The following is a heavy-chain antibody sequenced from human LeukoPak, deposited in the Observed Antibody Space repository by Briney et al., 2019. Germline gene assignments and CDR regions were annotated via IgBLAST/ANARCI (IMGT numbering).Heavy chain of an antibody. D-gene: IGHD3-10*01. V-gene: IGHV4-34*01. CDR3: ARGPRITMVRGAIRVPLDV. J-gene: IGHJ6*04. CDR1: GGSFSDYY. CDR2: INHSGST. Sequence: SETLSLTCAVYGGSFSDYYWSWIRQPPGKGLEWIGEINHSGSTNYNPSLKSRVTISVDTSKNQFSLKLSSVTAADTAVYYCARGPRITMVRGAIRVPLDVWGKGTTVTVSS.